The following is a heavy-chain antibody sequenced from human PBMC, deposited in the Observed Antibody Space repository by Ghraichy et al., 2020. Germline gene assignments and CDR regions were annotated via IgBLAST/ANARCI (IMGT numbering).Heavy chain of an antibody. CDR3: ARSHGLGVAH. D-gene: IGHD5-12*01. Sequence: SETLSLTCTVSGASISSSSYFWCWIRQPPGKGLEWIGSIYYSGTTYDNPSLKSRVTISVDTSKNQFSLKLSSVTAADTAVYYCARSHGLGVAHWSLGTLVTVSS. J-gene: IGHJ4*02. CDR1: GASISSSSYF. CDR2: IYYSGTT. V-gene: IGHV4-39*01.